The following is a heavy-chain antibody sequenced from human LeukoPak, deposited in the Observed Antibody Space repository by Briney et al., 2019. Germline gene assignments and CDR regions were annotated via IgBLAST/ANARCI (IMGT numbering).Heavy chain of an antibody. V-gene: IGHV3-23*05. D-gene: IGHD3-3*02. CDR3: ARQLTEHFYY. J-gene: IGHJ1*01. CDR2: ITNSRRI. Sequence: GGSLRLSCAASGFTFSSYAMAWVRQAPGKGLEWVSDITNSRRIHYADSVKGRFTISRDDDKSILYLQMNDLRVNDTATYFCARQLTEHFYYWGQGTHVTVAS. CDR1: GFTFSSYA.